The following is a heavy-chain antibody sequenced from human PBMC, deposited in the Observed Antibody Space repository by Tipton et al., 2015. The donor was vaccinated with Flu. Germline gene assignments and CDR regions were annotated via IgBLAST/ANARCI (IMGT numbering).Heavy chain of an antibody. Sequence: GLVKPSETLSLTCTVSGGSISSYYRSWIRQPPGKGLERIGNIYYSGSANYHPSLKRRVTISVDTSKNQFSLKLSSVTAADTAVYYCARVRFYDRSGYYYGGFYFWGQGTLGTVSS. CDR3: ARVRFYDRSGYYYGGFYF. D-gene: IGHD3-22*01. V-gene: IGHV4-59*01. CDR1: GGSISSYY. J-gene: IGHJ4*02. CDR2: IYYSGSA.